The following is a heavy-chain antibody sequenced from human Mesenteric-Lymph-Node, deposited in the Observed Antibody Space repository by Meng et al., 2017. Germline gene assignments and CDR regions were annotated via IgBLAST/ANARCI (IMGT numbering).Heavy chain of an antibody. V-gene: IGHV3-74*01. CDR1: GFTFSSYW. CDR2: INTDGSTT. J-gene: IGHJ1*01. D-gene: IGHD5-24*01. Sequence: ESLKISCAASGFTFSSYWMHWVRQVPEKGLEWVSRINTDGSTTNYADSVKGRFTISRDNSKNTLYLQMSSLRAEDTAVYYCAREPRYNGYVQHWGQGALVTVSS. CDR3: AREPRYNGYVQH.